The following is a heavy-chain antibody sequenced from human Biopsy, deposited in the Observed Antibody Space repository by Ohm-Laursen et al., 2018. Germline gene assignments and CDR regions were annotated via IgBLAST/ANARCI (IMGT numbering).Heavy chain of an antibody. CDR1: GGSFSGYY. CDR3: ARGSNWNDWSFDY. Sequence: SQTLSLTCFVYGGSFSGYYWSWIRQPPGKGLEWIGEMNHGGSTNYNSSLKSRATISVDTSKNQFSLKLNSVTAANTAVYYCARGSNWNDWSFDYWGQGTVVTVPS. D-gene: IGHD1-20*01. J-gene: IGHJ4*02. CDR2: MNHGGST. V-gene: IGHV4-34*01.